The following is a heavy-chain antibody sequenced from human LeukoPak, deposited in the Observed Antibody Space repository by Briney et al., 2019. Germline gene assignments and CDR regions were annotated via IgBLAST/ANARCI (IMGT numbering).Heavy chain of an antibody. CDR3: ARIGPAYYDILTGGRNWFDP. J-gene: IGHJ5*02. CDR1: GYTFTSYG. V-gene: IGHV1-18*04. CDR2: ISAYNGNT. Sequence: ASVKVSCKASGYTFTSYGISWVRQAPGQGLEWMGWISAYNGNTNYAQKLQGRVTMTTDTSTSTAYMELRSLRSDDTAVYYCARIGPAYYDILTGGRNWFDPWGQGTLVTVSS. D-gene: IGHD3-9*01.